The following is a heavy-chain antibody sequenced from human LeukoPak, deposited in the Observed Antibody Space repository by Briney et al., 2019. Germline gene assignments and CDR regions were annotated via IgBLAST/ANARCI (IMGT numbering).Heavy chain of an antibody. CDR2: RSAYNGNT. CDR3: ARDKWTVVRGVIDY. D-gene: IGHD3-10*01. CDR1: GYTFTNYG. J-gene: IGHJ4*02. V-gene: IGHV1-18*01. Sequence: ASVKISCKASGYTFTNYGITWVRQAPGQGLEWMGWRSAYNGNTKYAQTLQGRVTMTTDTSTSTVYMELSSLRSEDTAVYYCARDKWTVVRGVIDYWGQGTLVTVSS.